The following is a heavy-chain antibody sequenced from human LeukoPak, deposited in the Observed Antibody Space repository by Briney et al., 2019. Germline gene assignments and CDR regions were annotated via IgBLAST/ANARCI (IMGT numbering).Heavy chain of an antibody. CDR3: AIDYGSGSYPHYYYYYMDV. J-gene: IGHJ6*03. CDR2: IYTSGST. Sequence: PSETLSLTCTVSGGSISSYYWSWIRQPAGKGLEWIGRIYTSGSTNYNPSLKSRVTMSVDTSKNQFSLKLSSVTAADTAVYYCAIDYGSGSYPHYYYYYMDVWGKGTTVTVSS. D-gene: IGHD3-10*01. CDR1: GGSISSYY. V-gene: IGHV4-4*07.